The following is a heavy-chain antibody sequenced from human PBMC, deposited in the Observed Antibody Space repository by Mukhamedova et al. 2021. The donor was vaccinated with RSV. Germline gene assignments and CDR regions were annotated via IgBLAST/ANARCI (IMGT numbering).Heavy chain of an antibody. J-gene: IGHJ4*02. V-gene: IGHV1-3*01. D-gene: IGHD4-23*01. CDR1: GYTFTTKA. CDR2: INPGKGDT. CDR3: AMDFGGPADS. Sequence: GYTFTTKAIHWVRQAPGQGLEWMGWINPGKGDTRYSQEFQGSVTITRDTSASTAYMELSGLRSEDTAVYYCAMDFGGPADSWGQG.